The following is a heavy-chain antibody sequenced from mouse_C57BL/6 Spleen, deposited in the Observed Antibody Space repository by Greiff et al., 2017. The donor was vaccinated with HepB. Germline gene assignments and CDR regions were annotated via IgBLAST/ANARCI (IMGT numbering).Heavy chain of an antibody. J-gene: IGHJ2*01. CDR2: IYPRSGNT. CDR3: ARSEYGNLCYFDF. Sequence: VQLQQSGAELARPGASVKLSCKASGYTFTSYGISWVKQSTGKGLEWIGEIYPRSGNTNYNEKFKGKATLTADKSSSTAYMELRSLTSEDSAVYFCARSEYGNLCYFDFWGPGTTLTVSS. CDR1: GYTFTSYG. D-gene: IGHD2-1*01. V-gene: IGHV1-81*01.